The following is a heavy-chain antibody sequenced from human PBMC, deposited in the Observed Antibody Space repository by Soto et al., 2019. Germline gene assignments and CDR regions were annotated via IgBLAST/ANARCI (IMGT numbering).Heavy chain of an antibody. CDR2: ISAYNGNT. J-gene: IGHJ6*02. D-gene: IGHD6-6*01. V-gene: IGHV1-18*01. CDR1: GCAFTSYG. CDR3: ARDSSINHYYGMDV. Sequence: ASVKVSCKASGCAFTSYGISWVRQAPGQGLEWMGWISAYNGNTNYAQKLQGRVTMTTDTSTSTAYMELRSLRSDDTAVYYCARDSSINHYYGMDVWGQGTTVTVSS.